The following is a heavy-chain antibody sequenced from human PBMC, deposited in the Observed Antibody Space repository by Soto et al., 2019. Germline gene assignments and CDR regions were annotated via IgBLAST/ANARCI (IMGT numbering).Heavy chain of an antibody. D-gene: IGHD4-17*01. CDR1: GFTFSSYA. Sequence: VGSLRLSCAASGFTFSSYAMSWVRQPPGKGLEWVSAISGSGGSTYYADSVKGRFTISRDNSKNTLYLQMNSLRAEDTAVYYCAKDHNGDYFSWFDPWGQGTLVTVSS. V-gene: IGHV3-23*01. CDR3: AKDHNGDYFSWFDP. J-gene: IGHJ5*02. CDR2: ISGSGGST.